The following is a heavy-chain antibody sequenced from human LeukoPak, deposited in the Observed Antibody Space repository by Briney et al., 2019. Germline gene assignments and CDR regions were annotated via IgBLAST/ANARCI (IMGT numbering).Heavy chain of an antibody. Sequence: MSSETLSLTCTVSGGSISSYYWGGIRQPPGKGLEWIGSMYYSGSTYYNPSLKSRVTISINTSKNQFSLKLTSVTAADTAVYYCARAGGSGLIDYWGQGTLVTVSS. CDR2: MYYSGST. J-gene: IGHJ4*02. CDR1: GGSISSYY. CDR3: ARAGGSGLIDY. D-gene: IGHD6-19*01. V-gene: IGHV4-39*07.